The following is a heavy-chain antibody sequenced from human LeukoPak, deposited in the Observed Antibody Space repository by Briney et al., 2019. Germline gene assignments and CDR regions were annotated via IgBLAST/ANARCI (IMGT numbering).Heavy chain of an antibody. CDR2: ISYDGSNK. CDR1: GFTFSSYA. Sequence: GRSLRLSCAASGFTFSSYAMHWVRQAPGKGLEWVAVISYDGSNKYYADSVKGRFTISRDNSKNTLYLQMNSLRAEDTAVYYCARDRSPGDYYYGMDVWGQGTTVTVSS. D-gene: IGHD4-17*01. CDR3: ARDRSPGDYYYGMDV. V-gene: IGHV3-30*04. J-gene: IGHJ6*02.